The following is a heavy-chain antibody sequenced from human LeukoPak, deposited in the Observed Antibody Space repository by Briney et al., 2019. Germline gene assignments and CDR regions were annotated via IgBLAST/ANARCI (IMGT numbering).Heavy chain of an antibody. V-gene: IGHV3-53*01. CDR1: GFTVSSNY. CDR2: IYSGGST. D-gene: IGHD6-13*01. J-gene: IGHJ4*02. CDR3: ARLGRVSDY. Sequence: GGSLRLSCAASGFTVSSNYMSWVRQAPGKGLEWVSVIYSGGSTYYADSVKGRFTISRDNSKNTPYRQMNSRGAEDTAVYYCARLGRVSDYWGQGTLVTVSS.